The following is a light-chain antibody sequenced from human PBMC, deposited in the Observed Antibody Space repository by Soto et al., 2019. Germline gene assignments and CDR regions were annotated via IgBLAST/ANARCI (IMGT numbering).Light chain of an antibody. CDR2: GAS. CDR3: QQYGSSHPYT. J-gene: IGKJ2*01. V-gene: IGKV3-20*01. CDR1: QSVRNSY. Sequence: EIVLTQSPGTLSLSPGERDTLSCRASQSVRNSYLAWYQQKPGQAPRLLIYGASSRATGIPDRFSGSGSGTDFNLTISRLEPEDFALYYCQQYGSSHPYTFGQGTKLEIK.